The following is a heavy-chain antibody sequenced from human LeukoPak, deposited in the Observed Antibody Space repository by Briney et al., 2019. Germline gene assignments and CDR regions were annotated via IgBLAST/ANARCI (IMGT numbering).Heavy chain of an antibody. D-gene: IGHD1-26*01. CDR1: GFIFSSYA. CDR3: AKGMGGSYSWYYFDY. CDR2: ISGSGGST. Sequence: GGSLRLSCAASGFIFSSYAMSWVRQAPGKGLEWVSGISGSGGSTYYADSVKGRFTISRDNSKNTLYLQMNSLRDEDTAVYYCAKGMGGSYSWYYFDYWGQGTLVSVSS. V-gene: IGHV3-23*01. J-gene: IGHJ4*02.